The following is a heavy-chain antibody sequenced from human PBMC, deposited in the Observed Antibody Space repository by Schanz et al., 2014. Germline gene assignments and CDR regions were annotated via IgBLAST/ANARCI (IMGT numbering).Heavy chain of an antibody. V-gene: IGHV3-23*04. D-gene: IGHD6-13*01. J-gene: IGHJ3*01. CDR1: GFTFSSYG. CDR3: AKDKAAGSAWFDGFNV. Sequence: VQLVESGGGVVQPGRSLRLSCAASGFTFSSYGMHWVRQAPGKGLEWVAGISGSGTTTYYAASVKGRFTISRDNSKNTLYLEMNSLRVEDTALYYCAKDKAAGSAWFDGFNVWGQGTMVTVSS. CDR2: ISGSGTTT.